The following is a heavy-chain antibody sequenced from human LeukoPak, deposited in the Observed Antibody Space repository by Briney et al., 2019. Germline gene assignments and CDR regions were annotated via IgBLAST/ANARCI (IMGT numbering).Heavy chain of an antibody. D-gene: IGHD5-24*01. CDR2: ISGSGDTT. Sequence: GGSLRLSWAASGFTFSSYAMSWVRQAPGKGLEWVSGISGSGDTTYYADSVKGRFTISRDNSKNTLYLQMNSLRAEDTAVYYCAKGRQARWLQSLFDYWGQGTLVTVSS. V-gene: IGHV3-23*01. CDR1: GFTFSSYA. J-gene: IGHJ4*02. CDR3: AKGRQARWLQSLFDY.